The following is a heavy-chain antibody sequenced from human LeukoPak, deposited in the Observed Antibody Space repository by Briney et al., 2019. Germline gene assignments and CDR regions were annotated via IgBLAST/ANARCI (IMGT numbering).Heavy chain of an antibody. V-gene: IGHV4-34*01. D-gene: IGHD3-10*01. CDR1: GGSFSGYY. CDR2: INHSGST. CDR3: ARGRPLRFGELVYYFDY. Sequence: PSETLSLTCAVYGGSFSGYYWSWIRQPPGKGLEWIGEINHSGSTNYNRSLKSRVTISVDTSKNQFSLKLSSVTAADTAVYYCARGRPLRFGELVYYFDYWGQGTLVTVSS. J-gene: IGHJ4*02.